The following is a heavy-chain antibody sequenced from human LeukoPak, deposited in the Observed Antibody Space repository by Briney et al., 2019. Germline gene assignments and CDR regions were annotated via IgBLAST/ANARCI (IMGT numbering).Heavy chain of an antibody. J-gene: IGHJ4*02. Sequence: TSETLSLTCTVSGGSISSSSYYWGWIRQPPEKGLEWIGSIYYSGSTYYNPSLKSRVTISVDTSKNQFSLKLSSVTAADTAVYYCARVGGFYYDSSGYGIYYFDYWGQGTLVTVSS. CDR3: ARVGGFYYDSSGYGIYYFDY. V-gene: IGHV4-39*07. D-gene: IGHD3-22*01. CDR1: GGSISSSSYY. CDR2: IYYSGST.